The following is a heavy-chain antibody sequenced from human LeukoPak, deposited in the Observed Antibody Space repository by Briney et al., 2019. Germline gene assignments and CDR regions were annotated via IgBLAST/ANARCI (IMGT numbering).Heavy chain of an antibody. D-gene: IGHD2-2*01. CDR3: ARKVVVPAAPWCMDV. CDR1: GFTFSDYY. J-gene: IGHJ6*03. V-gene: IGHV3-11*01. CDR2: ISSSGSTI. Sequence: GGSLRLSCAASGFTFSDYYMSWIRQAPGKGLEWVSYISSSGSTIYYADSVKGRFTISRDNAKNSLYLQMNSLRAEDTAVYYCARKVVVPAAPWCMDVWGKGTTVTVSS.